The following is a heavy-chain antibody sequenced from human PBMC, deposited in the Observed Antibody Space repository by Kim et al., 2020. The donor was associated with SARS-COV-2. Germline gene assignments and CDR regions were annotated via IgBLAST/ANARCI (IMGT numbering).Heavy chain of an antibody. CDR1: GGSISSYY. CDR3: ARGPYYYDSSGYYRFDY. CDR2: IYTSGST. V-gene: IGHV4-4*07. D-gene: IGHD3-22*01. J-gene: IGHJ4*02. Sequence: SETLSLTCTVSGGSISSYYWSWIRQPAGKGLEWIGRIYTSGSTNYNPSLKSRVTMSVDTSKNQFSLKLSSVTAADTAVYYCARGPYYYDSSGYYRFDYWGQGTLVTVSS.